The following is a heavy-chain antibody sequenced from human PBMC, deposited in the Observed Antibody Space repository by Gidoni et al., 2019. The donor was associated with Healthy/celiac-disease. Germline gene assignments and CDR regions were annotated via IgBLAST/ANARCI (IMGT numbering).Heavy chain of an antibody. CDR3: ARARFLEWLLPVGYYGMDV. Sequence: QVQLVESGGGLVKPGGSLRLSCAASGFPFSDYYMSWIRQAPGKGLEWVSYISSSGSTIYYADSVKGRFTISRDNAKNSLYLQMNSLRAEDTAVYYCARARFLEWLLPVGYYGMDVWGQGTTVTVSS. CDR2: ISSSGSTI. J-gene: IGHJ6*02. D-gene: IGHD3-3*01. V-gene: IGHV3-11*01. CDR1: GFPFSDYY.